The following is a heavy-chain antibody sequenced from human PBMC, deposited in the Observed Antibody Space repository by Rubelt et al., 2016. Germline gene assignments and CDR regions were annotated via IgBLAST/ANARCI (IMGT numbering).Heavy chain of an antibody. CDR2: ISYNGGRK. CDR3: ARAGYSYGDYYYYGMDV. J-gene: IGHJ6*02. CDR1: GFPFSSYA. Sequence: QEQLVESGGGVVQPGRSLGLSCAASGFPFSSYAIQWVRQAPGKGLEWVAVISYNGGRKYYADSVKGRFTISRDNSKNTLSLQMNSLRAEDTAVYYWARAGYSYGDYYYYGMDVWGQGTTVTVSS. V-gene: IGHV3-30*04. D-gene: IGHD5-18*01.